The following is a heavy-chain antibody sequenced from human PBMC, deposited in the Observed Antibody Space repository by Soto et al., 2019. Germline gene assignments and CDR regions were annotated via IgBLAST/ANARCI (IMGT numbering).Heavy chain of an antibody. D-gene: IGHD4-17*01. CDR3: AKDRTLLDGDYLVDYGMDV. J-gene: IGHJ6*02. V-gene: IGHV3-23*01. CDR2: ISGSGGST. CDR1: GFTFSSYA. Sequence: GGSLRLSCAASGFTFSSYAMSWVRQAPGKGLEWVSAISGSGGSTYYADSVKGRFTISRDNSKNTLYLQMNSLRAEDTAVYYCAKDRTLLDGDYLVDYGMDVWGQGTTVTVSS.